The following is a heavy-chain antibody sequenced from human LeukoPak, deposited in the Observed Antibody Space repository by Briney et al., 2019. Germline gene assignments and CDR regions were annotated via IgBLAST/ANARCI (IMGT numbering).Heavy chain of an antibody. CDR1: GFTFSSYS. Sequence: GRSLRLSCAASGFTFSSYSMNWVRQAPGKGLEWVLSISSSSSYIYYADSVKGRFTISRDNAKNSLYLQMNSLRAEDTAVYYCARDTGYCSGGSCYSYYYYGMDVWGQGTTVTVSS. V-gene: IGHV3-21*01. D-gene: IGHD2-15*01. J-gene: IGHJ6*02. CDR2: ISSSSSYI. CDR3: ARDTGYCSGGSCYSYYYYGMDV.